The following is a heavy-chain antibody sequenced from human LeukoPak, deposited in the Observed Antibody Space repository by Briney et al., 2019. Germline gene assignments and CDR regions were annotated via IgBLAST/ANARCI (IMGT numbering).Heavy chain of an antibody. V-gene: IGHV3-33*06. Sequence: GGSLRLSCAASGFTFSNYAMHWVRQAPGKGLEWVAVIWNDGSNKYYADSVKGRFTISRDNSRNTLYLQMNSLRADDTAMYYCAKERVVRGYSGYDFDYWGQGTVVTVYS. CDR3: AKERVVRGYSGYDFDY. D-gene: IGHD5-12*01. J-gene: IGHJ4*02. CDR2: IWNDGSNK. CDR1: GFTFSNYA.